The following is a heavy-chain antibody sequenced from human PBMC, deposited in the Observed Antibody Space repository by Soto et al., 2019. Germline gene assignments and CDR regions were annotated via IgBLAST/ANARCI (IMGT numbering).Heavy chain of an antibody. D-gene: IGHD6-6*01. CDR2: IYHSGST. J-gene: IGHJ4*02. V-gene: IGHV4-4*02. Sequence: ASETLSLTCAVSSGSISSSNWWSWVRQPPGKGLEWIGEIYHSGSTNYNPSLKSRVTISVDKSKNQFSLKLSSVTAADTAVYYCARHEYSSPVFDYFDYWGQGTLVTVSS. CDR3: ARHEYSSPVFDYFDY. CDR1: SGSISSSNW.